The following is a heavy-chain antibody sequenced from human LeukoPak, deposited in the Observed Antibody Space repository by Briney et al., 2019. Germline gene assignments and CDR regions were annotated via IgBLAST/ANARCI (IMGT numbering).Heavy chain of an antibody. CDR3: ARSARDGYNNYFDY. J-gene: IGHJ4*02. D-gene: IGHD5-24*01. CDR1: GYTFTGYY. V-gene: IGHV1-2*02. CDR2: INPNSGGT. Sequence: ASVKVSCKASGYTFTGYYMHWVRPAPGQGLEWMGWINPNSGGTNYAQKFQGRVTMTRDTSISTAYMELSRLRSDDTAVYYCARSARDGYNNYFDYWGQGTLVTVSS.